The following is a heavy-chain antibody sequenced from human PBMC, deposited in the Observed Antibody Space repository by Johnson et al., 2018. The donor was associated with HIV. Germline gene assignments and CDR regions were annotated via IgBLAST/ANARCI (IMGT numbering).Heavy chain of an antibody. CDR3: EGYCSGGACYSGVSAFDV. D-gene: IGHD2-15*01. J-gene: IGHJ3*01. CDR2: IGYSASDT. V-gene: IGHV3-23*04. Sequence: VQLVESGGGVVQPGRSLRLSCAASRFTFSNYAMNWVRQAPGKGLEWVSSIGYSASDTYYADSVKGRFTIPRDNSNNRLYLQMNSLRAEDTAIYYCEGYCSGGACYSGVSAFDVWGHGTMVTVSS. CDR1: RFTFSNYA.